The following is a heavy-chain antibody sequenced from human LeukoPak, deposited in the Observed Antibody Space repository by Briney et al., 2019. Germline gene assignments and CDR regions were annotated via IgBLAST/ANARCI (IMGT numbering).Heavy chain of an antibody. V-gene: IGHV4-39*01. J-gene: IGHJ5*02. D-gene: IGHD3-10*02. CDR2: IFYSGST. CDR3: ARHPLKAYVSDWFDP. Sequence: PSETLSLTCTVSGGSIGSSSDYWGWIRQPPGKGLEWIASIFYSGSTYHNPSLKSRVTISVDTSKSQFSLKLSSVTAADTAVYFCARHPLKAYVSDWFDPWGQGTLVTVSS. CDR1: GGSIGSSSDY.